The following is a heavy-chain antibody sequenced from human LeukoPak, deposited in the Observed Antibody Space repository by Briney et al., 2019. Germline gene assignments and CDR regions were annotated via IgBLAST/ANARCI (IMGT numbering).Heavy chain of an antibody. V-gene: IGHV3-23*01. CDR2: ISGSGGST. J-gene: IGHJ4*02. CDR1: GFTFSSYA. D-gene: IGHD2-15*01. Sequence: GGSLRLSCAASGFTFSSYAMSWVRQAPGKGLEWVSAISGSGGSTYYADSVKGRFTISRDNAKNSLYLQMNSLRAEDTAVYYCARGVVAGSFDYWGQGTLVTVSS. CDR3: ARGVVAGSFDY.